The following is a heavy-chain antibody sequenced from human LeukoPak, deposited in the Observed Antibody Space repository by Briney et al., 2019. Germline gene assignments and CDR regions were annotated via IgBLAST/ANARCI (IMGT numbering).Heavy chain of an antibody. Sequence: SETLSLTCTVSGGSISSNYWSWIRQPPGKGLEWIGYIHYRGSTNYNPSLKSRVTISVDTSKKQFSLRLSSVTAADTAVYYCARRGGDSSGNFDYWGQGTLVTVSS. D-gene: IGHD3-22*01. CDR1: GGSISSNY. V-gene: IGHV4-59*08. CDR2: IHYRGST. CDR3: ARRGGDSSGNFDY. J-gene: IGHJ4*02.